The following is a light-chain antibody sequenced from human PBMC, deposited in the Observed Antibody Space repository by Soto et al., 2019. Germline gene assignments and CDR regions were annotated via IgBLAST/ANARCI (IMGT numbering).Light chain of an antibody. J-gene: IGKJ4*01. CDR3: QQHYSTPPT. V-gene: IGKV4-1*01. Sequence: DIVMIQSPDSLAVSLGERATINCKSSQSVLYSANNKNYLVWYQHKPGQPPKVLIDWASTRKSGVPDRFSGSGSGTDFTLTISSLQAEDVAVYYCQQHYSTPPTFGGGTKVEIK. CDR2: WAS. CDR1: QSVLYSANNKNY.